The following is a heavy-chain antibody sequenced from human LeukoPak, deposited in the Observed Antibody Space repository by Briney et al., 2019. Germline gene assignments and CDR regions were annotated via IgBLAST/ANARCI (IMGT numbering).Heavy chain of an antibody. Sequence: GGSLRLSCAASGFTFSDYAMSWVRQAPGGGLEWVSAISGSGDKTFHADSVKGRFTTSRDNSKNTLSLQMSSLRVEDSAVYFCAKDTSAWWYHRAYMNLWGTGTTDTASS. J-gene: IGHJ6*03. CDR1: GFTFSDYA. V-gene: IGHV3-23*01. CDR2: ISGSGDKT. CDR3: AKDTSAWWYHRAYMNL. D-gene: IGHD2-15*01.